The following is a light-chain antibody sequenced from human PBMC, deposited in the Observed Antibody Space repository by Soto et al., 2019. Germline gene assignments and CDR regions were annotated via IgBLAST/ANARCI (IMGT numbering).Light chain of an antibody. CDR1: QSFISN. CDR2: GAA. Sequence: EIVMTLSPVTLSLSKGERATLSCRACQSFISNLSWYQQKPGQAPKLLSYGAATRATGIPARFTGSGSGTEFTLTIICLQFDGFAVYYWVQYNLLWTFGQGTKVDI. J-gene: IGKJ1*01. V-gene: IGKV3-15*01. CDR3: VQYNLLWT.